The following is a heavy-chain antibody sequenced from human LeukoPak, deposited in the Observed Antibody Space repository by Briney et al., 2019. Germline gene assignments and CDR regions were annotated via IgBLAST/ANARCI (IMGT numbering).Heavy chain of an antibody. CDR2: IRYDGSNK. D-gene: IGHD6-19*01. Sequence: PGGSLRLSSAASGFTFSSYGMHWVRQAPGKGLEWVAFIRYDGSNKYYADSVKGRFTISRDNSKNTLYLQMNSLRAEDTAVYYCAKGVAGPGYEIDYWGQGTLVTVSS. J-gene: IGHJ4*02. V-gene: IGHV3-30*02. CDR1: GFTFSSYG. CDR3: AKGVAGPGYEIDY.